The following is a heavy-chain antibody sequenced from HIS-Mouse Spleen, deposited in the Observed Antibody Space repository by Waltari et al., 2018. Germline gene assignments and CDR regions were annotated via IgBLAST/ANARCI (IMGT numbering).Heavy chain of an antibody. CDR2: ISSSSSYI. D-gene: IGHD6-13*01. Sequence: EVQLVESGGGLVKPGGSLRLSCAASGFTFSSYSMNWVRQAPGKGLEWVSSISSSSSYIYYADSVKGRFTISRDNAKNSLYLQMNSLRAEDTAVYYCARAAAGTRVYSYYFDYWGQGTLVTVSS. V-gene: IGHV3-21*01. J-gene: IGHJ4*02. CDR1: GFTFSSYS. CDR3: ARAAAGTRVYSYYFDY.